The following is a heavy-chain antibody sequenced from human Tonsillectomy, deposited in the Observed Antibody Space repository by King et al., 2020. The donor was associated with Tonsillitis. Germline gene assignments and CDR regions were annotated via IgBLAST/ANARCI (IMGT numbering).Heavy chain of an antibody. CDR1: GFTFSSYA. Sequence: VQLLESGGGLVQPGGSLRLSCAASGFTFSSYAMSWVRQAPGKGLEWVSAISGSGGSTYCADSVKGRFTIPRDNSKNTMYLQMNSLKSEDTAVYYCAKSTFWVRGGSWFDPWGQGTLVTVSS. J-gene: IGHJ5*02. V-gene: IGHV3-23*01. CDR3: AKSTFWVRGGSWFDP. CDR2: ISGSGGST. D-gene: IGHD3-10*01.